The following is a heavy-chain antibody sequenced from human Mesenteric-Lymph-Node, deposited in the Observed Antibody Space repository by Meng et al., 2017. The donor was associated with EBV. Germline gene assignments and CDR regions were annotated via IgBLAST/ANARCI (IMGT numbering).Heavy chain of an antibody. CDR1: GCTFSSYA. V-gene: IGHV3-23*01. Sequence: EVQLLESXXGLVQXGGSLSLSCAASGCTFSSYAMSWVRQAAGKGLEWVSDISASGGSTYYADSVKGRFTISRDNSKNTLYLQMNSLRAEDTAVYYCAKVATSVTYLDYWGQGTLVTVSS. J-gene: IGHJ4*02. CDR2: ISASGGST. D-gene: IGHD4-17*01. CDR3: AKVATSVTYLDY.